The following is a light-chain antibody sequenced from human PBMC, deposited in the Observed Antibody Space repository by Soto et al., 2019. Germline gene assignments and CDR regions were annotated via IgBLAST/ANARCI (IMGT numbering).Light chain of an antibody. CDR1: SSDVGGHNY. CDR3: CSYAGSYTYV. J-gene: IGLJ1*01. V-gene: IGLV2-11*01. Sequence: ALTRPRSVSGSPGQSVTISCTGTSSDVGGHNYVSWYQQYPGKAPKLLLSSVTKRPSGVPDRFSGSKSGNTASLTISGLQAEDEADYYCCSYAGSYTYVFGTGTKVTVL. CDR2: SVT.